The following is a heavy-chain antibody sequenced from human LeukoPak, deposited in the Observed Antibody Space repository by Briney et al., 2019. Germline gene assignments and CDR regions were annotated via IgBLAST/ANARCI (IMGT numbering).Heavy chain of an antibody. J-gene: IGHJ3*02. Sequence: GSLRLSCAASGFTFSSYAMHWVRQAPGKGLEWVAVISYDGSNKYYADSVKGRFTISRDNAKNSLYLQMNSLRAEDTAVYYCARDFPYYYDSSGYREGDAFDIWGQGTMVTVSS. V-gene: IGHV3-30*04. D-gene: IGHD3-22*01. CDR1: GFTFSSYA. CDR2: ISYDGSNK. CDR3: ARDFPYYYDSSGYREGDAFDI.